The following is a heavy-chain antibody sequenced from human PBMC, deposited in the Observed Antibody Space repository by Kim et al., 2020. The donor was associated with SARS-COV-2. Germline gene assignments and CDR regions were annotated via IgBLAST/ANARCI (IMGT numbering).Heavy chain of an antibody. J-gene: IGHJ5*02. CDR2: ISSSGSHT. V-gene: IGHV3-11*06. CDR3: VRMNLPANSFDP. Sequence: GGSLRLSCAASGFTFSDYYMSWIRQAAGKGLEWVSHISSSGSHTDYADSVKGRFTTSRDNARNSLNLQMNSLRAEDTAVYYCVRMNLPANSFDPWGQGTLVTVSS. D-gene: IGHD2-2*01. CDR1: GFTFSDYY.